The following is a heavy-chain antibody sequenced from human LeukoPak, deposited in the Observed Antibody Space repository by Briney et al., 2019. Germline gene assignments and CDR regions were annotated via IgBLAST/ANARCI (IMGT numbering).Heavy chain of an antibody. V-gene: IGHV3-30*18. D-gene: IGHD6-19*01. J-gene: IGHJ6*02. Sequence: GRSLRLSCAASGFTFSSYGMHWVRQAPGKGLEWVAVISYDGSNKYYADSVKGRFTISRDNSKNTLYLQMNSLRAEDTAVYYCAKDAGGSGWLDENYYYGMDVWGQGTTVTVSS. CDR1: GFTFSSYG. CDR2: ISYDGSNK. CDR3: AKDAGGSGWLDENYYYGMDV.